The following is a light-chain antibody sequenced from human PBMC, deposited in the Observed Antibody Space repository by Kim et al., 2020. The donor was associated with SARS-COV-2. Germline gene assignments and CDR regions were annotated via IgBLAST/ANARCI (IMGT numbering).Light chain of an antibody. CDR3: ISYTSSNNWV. CDR2: EVS. V-gene: IGLV2-8*01. Sequence: QSALTQPPSASGSPGQSVTISCTGTSTDVGGYYDVSWYQQHPGKVPKLMIYEVSKRPSGVPDRFSGSKSGNTASLTVSGLQAEDEADYYCISYTSSNNWVFGGGTKLTVL. J-gene: IGLJ3*02. CDR1: STDVGGYYD.